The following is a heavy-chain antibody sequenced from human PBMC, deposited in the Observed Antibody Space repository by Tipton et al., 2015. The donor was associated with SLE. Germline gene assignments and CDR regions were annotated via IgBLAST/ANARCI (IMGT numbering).Heavy chain of an antibody. CDR1: GGSISSSSYY. V-gene: IGHV4-61*05. Sequence: TLSLTCTVSGGSISSSSYYWGWIRQPPGKGLEWIGYIYYSGSTNYNPSLKSRVTISVDTSKNQFSLKLSSVTAADTAVYYCARYGTYDGSRYFQHWGQGTLVTVPS. D-gene: IGHD1-26*01. CDR3: ARYGTYDGSRYFQH. CDR2: IYYSGST. J-gene: IGHJ1*01.